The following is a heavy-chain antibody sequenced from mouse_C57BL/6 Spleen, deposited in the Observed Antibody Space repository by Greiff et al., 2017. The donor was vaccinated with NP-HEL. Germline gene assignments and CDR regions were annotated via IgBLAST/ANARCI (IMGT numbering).Heavy chain of an antibody. V-gene: IGHV1-47*01. CDR1: GYTFTTYP. CDR3: ARRGDYDPYAMDY. D-gene: IGHD2-4*01. J-gene: IGHJ4*01. CDR2: FHPYNDDT. Sequence: VQLQQSGADLVKPGASVKMSCKASGYTFTTYPIEWMKQNHGKSLEWIGNFHPYNDDTKYNEKFKGKATLTVEKSSSTVYLELSRLTSDDSAVYDCARRGDYDPYAMDYWGQGTSVTVSS.